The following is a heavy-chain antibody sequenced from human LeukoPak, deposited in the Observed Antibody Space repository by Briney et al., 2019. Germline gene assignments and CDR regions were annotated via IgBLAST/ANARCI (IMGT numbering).Heavy chain of an antibody. Sequence: PGGSLRLSCEASEFTFSNYWMSWVRQAPGKGLEWVANIKQDGSEGYYVDSVKGRFTISRDNAKNSLYLQMNSLRAEDTAVYYCARGPLVVVAATFDYWGQGTLVTVSS. D-gene: IGHD2-15*01. CDR2: IKQDGSEG. CDR3: ARGPLVVVAATFDY. V-gene: IGHV3-7*01. CDR1: EFTFSNYW. J-gene: IGHJ4*02.